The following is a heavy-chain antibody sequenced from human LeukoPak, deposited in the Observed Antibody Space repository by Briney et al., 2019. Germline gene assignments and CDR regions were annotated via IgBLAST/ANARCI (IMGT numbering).Heavy chain of an antibody. CDR3: ARVGYSDFWSGYYWDY. Sequence: GGSLRLSRAASGFTFNRYSMNWVRQAPGKGLEWISYISSSGTTIYYADSVQGRFIISRDNARNSLYPQMNSLRAEDTAVYYCARVGYSDFWSGYYWDYWGQGTLATVSS. CDR2: ISSSGTTI. CDR1: GFTFNRYS. V-gene: IGHV3-48*01. D-gene: IGHD3-3*01. J-gene: IGHJ4*02.